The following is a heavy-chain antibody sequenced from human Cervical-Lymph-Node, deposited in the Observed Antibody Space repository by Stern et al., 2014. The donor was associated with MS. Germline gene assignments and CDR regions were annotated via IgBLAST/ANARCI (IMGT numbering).Heavy chain of an antibody. J-gene: IGHJ5*02. CDR1: GDSITSSHW. D-gene: IGHD1-26*01. CDR3: ARKGIPIVGENWFDP. Sequence: QVQLQESGPGLVKPSGTLSLTCALSGDSITSSHWWSWVRQSPGKGLEWIGEIYQTGSANYNPSLKSRVTISVDKSNNQFSLKLSSVTAADTAMYYCARKGIPIVGENWFDPWGQGTLVTVSS. V-gene: IGHV4-4*02. CDR2: IYQTGSA.